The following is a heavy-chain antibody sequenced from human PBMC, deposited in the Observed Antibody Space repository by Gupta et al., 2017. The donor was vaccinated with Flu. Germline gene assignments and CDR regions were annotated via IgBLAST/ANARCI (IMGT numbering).Heavy chain of an antibody. J-gene: IGHJ4*02. CDR2: ISGSGGST. V-gene: IGHV3-23*01. CDR3: AKVTSGYSSSWYFNY. Sequence: LESGGGLVQPGGSLGLSCAASGFTFSSYAMSWVRQAPGKGLEWVSAISGSGGSTYYADSVKGRFTISRDNSKNTLYLQMNSLRAEDTAVYYCAKVTSGYSSSWYFNYWGQGTLVTVSS. CDR1: GFTFSSYA. D-gene: IGHD6-13*01.